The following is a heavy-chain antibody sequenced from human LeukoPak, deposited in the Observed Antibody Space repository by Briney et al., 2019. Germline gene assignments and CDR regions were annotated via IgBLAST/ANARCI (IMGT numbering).Heavy chain of an antibody. D-gene: IGHD6-19*01. CDR2: IYYSGST. V-gene: IGHV4-59*01. J-gene: IGHJ4*02. CDR1: GGSISSYY. Sequence: SETLSLTCTVSGGSISSYYWSWIRQPPGKGLEWIGYIYYSGSTNYNPSLKSRVTISVDTSKNQFSLKLSSVTAADTAVYYCARAPGWYLRFDYWGQGTLVTVSS. CDR3: ARAPGWYLRFDY.